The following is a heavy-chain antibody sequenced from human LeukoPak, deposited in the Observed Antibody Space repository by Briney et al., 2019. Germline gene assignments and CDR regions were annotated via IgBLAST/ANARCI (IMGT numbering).Heavy chain of an antibody. CDR3: ARGRGSSSKGLGGY. J-gene: IGHJ4*02. CDR2: INHSGST. V-gene: IGHV4-34*01. Sequence: ASETLSLTCAVYGGSFSGYYWSWIRQPPGKGLEWIGEINHSGSTNYNPSLKSRVTISVDTSKNQFSLKLSSVTAADTAVYYCARGRGSSSKGLGGYWGQGTLVTVSS. D-gene: IGHD6-6*01. CDR1: GGSFSGYY.